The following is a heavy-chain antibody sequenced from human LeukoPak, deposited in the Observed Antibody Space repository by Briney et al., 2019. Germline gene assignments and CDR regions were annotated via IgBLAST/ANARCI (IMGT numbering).Heavy chain of an antibody. V-gene: IGHV1-2*02. D-gene: IGHD3-10*01. CDR2: IKPNSGGT. Sequence: ASVKVSCKASGYTFTDDYVHWVRQAPGQGLEWMGWIKPNSGGTRSAQKFQGRVTMTRDTSISTAYMELSSLRYDDTAVYYCATNILVRDIINWFDPWGQGTLVTVSS. CDR3: ATNILVRDIINWFDP. CDR1: GYTFTDDY. J-gene: IGHJ5*02.